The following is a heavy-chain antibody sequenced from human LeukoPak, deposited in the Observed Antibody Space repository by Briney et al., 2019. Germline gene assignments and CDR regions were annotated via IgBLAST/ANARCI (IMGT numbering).Heavy chain of an antibody. D-gene: IGHD2-21*02. Sequence: SVKVSCKASGGTFSSYAISWVRQAPGQGLEWMGGIIPIFGTANYAQKFQGRVTITADESTSTAYTELSSLRSEDTAVYYCASPPRGGGGDCYSCAFDIWGQGTMVTVSS. CDR3: ASPPRGGGGDCYSCAFDI. CDR1: GGTFSSYA. CDR2: IIPIFGTA. J-gene: IGHJ3*02. V-gene: IGHV1-69*13.